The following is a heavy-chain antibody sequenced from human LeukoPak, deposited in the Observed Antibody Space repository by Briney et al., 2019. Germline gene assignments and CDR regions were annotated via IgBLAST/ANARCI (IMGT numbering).Heavy chain of an antibody. Sequence: SETLSLTCTVSGDSISSYYWSWIRQPPGKGLEWIGYIYYSGSTNYNPSLKSRVTISADTSKNQFSLKLSSVTAADTAVYYCARGGYYGSGNDFRFDPWGQGTLVTVSS. CDR3: ARGGYYGSGNDFRFDP. CDR2: IYYSGST. D-gene: IGHD3-10*01. V-gene: IGHV4-59*01. J-gene: IGHJ5*02. CDR1: GDSISSYY.